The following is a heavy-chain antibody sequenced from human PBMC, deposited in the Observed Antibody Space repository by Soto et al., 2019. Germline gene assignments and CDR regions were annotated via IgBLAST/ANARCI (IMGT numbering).Heavy chain of an antibody. CDR3: TSLPTMVRGVIGYYYYGMDV. V-gene: IGHV4-59*08. CDR2: ISNIGFT. D-gene: IGHD3-10*01. Sequence: SETLSLTCTVSGGSISSMNNHFSNHYCSWIRLSPGKGLEWIGYISNIGFTRYNPSLKSRVSISVDTSKNQFSLKLTSVTAADTAVYYCTSLPTMVRGVIGYYYYGMDVWGQGTTVTVSS. J-gene: IGHJ6*02. CDR1: GGSISSMNNHFSNHY.